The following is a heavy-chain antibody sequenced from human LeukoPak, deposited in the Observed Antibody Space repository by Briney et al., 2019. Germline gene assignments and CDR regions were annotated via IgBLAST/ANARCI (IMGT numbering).Heavy chain of an antibody. D-gene: IGHD2-15*01. V-gene: IGHV6-1*01. Sequence: SQTLSLTCAISGDSVSSNSAAWNWIRQSPSRGLEWLGRTYYRSKWYNDYAVSVKSRITINPDTSKNQFSLQLNSVTPEDTAVYYCAREHRATGYCSGGSCENYYGMDVWGQGTTVTVSS. CDR3: AREHRATGYCSGGSCENYYGMDV. CDR1: GDSVSSNSAA. CDR2: TYYRSKWYN. J-gene: IGHJ6*02.